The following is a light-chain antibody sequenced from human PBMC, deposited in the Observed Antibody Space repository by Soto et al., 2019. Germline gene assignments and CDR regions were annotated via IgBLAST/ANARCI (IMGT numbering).Light chain of an antibody. CDR2: DAS. Sequence: EIVLTQSPATLSLSPGQIATLSCRASQSVSSYLAWYQQKPGQAPRLLIYDASKRATGIPARFSGSGSGTDFTLPISSLEPEDFAFYYCQQRSSWPPTFGGGTKVELK. V-gene: IGKV3-11*01. CDR3: QQRSSWPPT. J-gene: IGKJ4*01. CDR1: QSVSSY.